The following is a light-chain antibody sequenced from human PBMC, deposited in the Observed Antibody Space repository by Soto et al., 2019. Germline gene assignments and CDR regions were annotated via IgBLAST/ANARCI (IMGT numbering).Light chain of an antibody. CDR1: SSNIGAGYD. CDR2: GNS. CDR3: QSFDSSLSGYV. Sequence: QSVLTQPPSVSGAPGQTVTISCTGSSSNIGAGYDVHWYQQLPGTAPKLLIYGNSNRPSGVPDRVSGSKSGTSASLAITGLQADDEADYYYQSFDSSLSGYVFGAGTKLTVL. J-gene: IGLJ1*01. V-gene: IGLV1-40*01.